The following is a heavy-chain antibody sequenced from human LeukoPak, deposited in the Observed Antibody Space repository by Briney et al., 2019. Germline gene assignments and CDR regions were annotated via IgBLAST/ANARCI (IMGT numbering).Heavy chain of an antibody. CDR2: ISSSSSYI. V-gene: IGHV3-21*01. J-gene: IGHJ6*03. CDR3: ARDAVSWWFGELLQHYYYYYYMDV. CDR1: GFTFSSYS. Sequence: PGGSLRLSCAASGFTFSSYSMNWVRQAPGKGLEWVSSISSSSSYIYYADSVKGRFTISRDNAKNSLYLQMNSLRAEDTAVYYCARDAVSWWFGELLQHYYYYYYMDVWGKGTTVTISS. D-gene: IGHD3-10*01.